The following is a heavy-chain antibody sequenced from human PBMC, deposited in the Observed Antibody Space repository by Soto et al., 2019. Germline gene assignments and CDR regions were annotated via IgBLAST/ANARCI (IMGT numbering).Heavy chain of an antibody. V-gene: IGHV4-59*01. CDR1: GGSISSYY. J-gene: IGHJ5*02. CDR2: IYYSGST. CDR3: ARVLKSYDYVWGSYRYWFDP. D-gene: IGHD3-16*02. Sequence: SETLSLTCTVSGGSISSYYWSWIRQPPGKGLEWIGYIYYSGSTNYNPSLKSRVTISVDTSKNQFSLKLSSVTAADTAVYYCARVLKSYDYVWGSYRYWFDPWGQGTLVTVSS.